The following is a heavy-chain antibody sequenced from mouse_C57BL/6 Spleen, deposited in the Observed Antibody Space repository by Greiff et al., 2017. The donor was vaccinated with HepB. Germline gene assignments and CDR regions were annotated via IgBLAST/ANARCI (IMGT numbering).Heavy chain of an antibody. J-gene: IGHJ3*01. D-gene: IGHD2-4*01. Sequence: VQLQQSGAELVRPGSSVKLSCKASGYTFTSYWMHWVKQRPIQGLEWIGNIDPSDSETHYNQKFKDKATLTVDKSSSTAYMQLSSLTSEDSAVYYCASDYRAWFAYWGQGTLVTVSA. CDR1: GYTFTSYW. CDR3: ASDYRAWFAY. CDR2: IDPSDSET. V-gene: IGHV1-52*01.